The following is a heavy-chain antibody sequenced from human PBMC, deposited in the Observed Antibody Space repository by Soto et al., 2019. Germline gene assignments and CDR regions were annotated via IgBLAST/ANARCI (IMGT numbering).Heavy chain of an antibody. CDR2: ISSSSSYI. CDR1: GFTFSSYS. Sequence: EVQLVESGGGLVKPGGSLRLSCAASGFTFSSYSMNWVRQAPGKGLEWVSSISSSSSYIYYADSVKGRFTISRDNAKNSLYLQMNSLRAEDTAVYYCAGSIPWSEADDYWGQGTLVTVSS. V-gene: IGHV3-21*01. D-gene: IGHD6-19*01. J-gene: IGHJ4*02. CDR3: AGSIPWSEADDY.